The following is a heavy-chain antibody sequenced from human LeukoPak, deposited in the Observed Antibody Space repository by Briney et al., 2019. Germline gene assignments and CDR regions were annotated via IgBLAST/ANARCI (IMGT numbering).Heavy chain of an antibody. Sequence: SQTLSLTCAISGDSVSSNTATWNWIRQSPSRGLEWLGRTYYRSKWFDDYAESVKSRITINPDTSKNQFSLQLTSVTPEDTAVYYCARDPTGWFDYWGQGTLVTASS. D-gene: IGHD1-1*01. CDR2: TYYRSKWFD. CDR3: ARDPTGWFDY. V-gene: IGHV6-1*01. CDR1: GDSVSSNTAT. J-gene: IGHJ5*01.